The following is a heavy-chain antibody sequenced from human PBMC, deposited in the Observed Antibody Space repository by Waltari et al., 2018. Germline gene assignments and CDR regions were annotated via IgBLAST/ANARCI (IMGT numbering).Heavy chain of an antibody. J-gene: IGHJ4*02. CDR2: IYTSGST. Sequence: QVQLQESGPGLVKPSQTLSLTCTVSGGSISSGSYYWSWIRQPAGKGLEWIGRIYTSGSTNYNPSLKSRVTISVDTSKNQFSLKLSSVTAADTAVYYCARGLRDGDYFDYWGQGTLVTVSS. D-gene: IGHD4-17*01. CDR1: GGSISSGSYY. V-gene: IGHV4-61*02. CDR3: ARGLRDGDYFDY.